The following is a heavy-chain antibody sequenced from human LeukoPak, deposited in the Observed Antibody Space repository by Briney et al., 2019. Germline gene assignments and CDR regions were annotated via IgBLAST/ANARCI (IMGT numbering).Heavy chain of an antibody. V-gene: IGHV3-21*01. CDR2: ISSSSSYI. CDR3: AGGLYSEVGATRKVDY. CDR1: GFTFSSYS. D-gene: IGHD1-26*01. J-gene: IGHJ4*02. Sequence: GGSLRLSCAASGFTFSSYSMNWVRQAPGKGLEWVSSISSSSSYIYYADSVKGRFTISRDNAKNSLYLQMNSLRAEDTAVYYCAGGLYSEVGATRKVDYWGQGTLVTVSS.